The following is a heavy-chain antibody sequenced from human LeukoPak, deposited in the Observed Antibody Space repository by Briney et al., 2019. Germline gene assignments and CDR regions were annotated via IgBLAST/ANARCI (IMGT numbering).Heavy chain of an antibody. CDR1: GYTFTSYG. CDR2: ISAYNGNT. V-gene: IGHV1-18*01. Sequence: ASVTVSCKASGYTFTSYGISWVRQAPGQGLEWMGWISAYNGNTNYAQKLQGRVTMTTDTSTSTAYMELRSLRSDDTAVYYCARSGRGGDSSGYYLQPFDYWGQGTLGTVSS. D-gene: IGHD3-22*01. CDR3: ARSGRGGDSSGYYLQPFDY. J-gene: IGHJ4*02.